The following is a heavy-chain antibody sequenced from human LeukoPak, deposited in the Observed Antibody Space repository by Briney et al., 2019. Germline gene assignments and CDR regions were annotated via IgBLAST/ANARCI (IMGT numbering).Heavy chain of an antibody. Sequence: GGSLRLSCAASGFTFSSYSMNWVRQAPGKGLEWVSYISSSSSTIYYADSVKGRFTISRDNAKNSLYLQMNSLRAEDTAVYYCARLYSKDAFDIWGQGTMVTVSS. CDR3: ARLYSKDAFDI. CDR2: ISSSSSTI. D-gene: IGHD2-15*01. V-gene: IGHV3-48*04. CDR1: GFTFSSYS. J-gene: IGHJ3*02.